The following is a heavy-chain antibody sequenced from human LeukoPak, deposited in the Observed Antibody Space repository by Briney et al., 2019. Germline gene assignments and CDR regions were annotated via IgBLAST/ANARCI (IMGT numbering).Heavy chain of an antibody. Sequence: GGSLRLSCAASGFTFSSYGMHWVRQAPGKGLEWVAVIWYDGSNKYYADSVKGRFTISRDNSKNTLYLQMNSLRAEDTAVYYCASATSPYYYYYMDVWGKGTTVTVSS. D-gene: IGHD1-14*01. CDR2: IWYDGSNK. J-gene: IGHJ6*03. CDR1: GFTFSSYG. CDR3: ASATSPYYYYYMDV. V-gene: IGHV3-33*01.